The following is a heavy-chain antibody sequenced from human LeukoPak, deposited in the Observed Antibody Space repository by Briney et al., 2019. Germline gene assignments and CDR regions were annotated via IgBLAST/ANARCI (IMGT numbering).Heavy chain of an antibody. J-gene: IGHJ4*02. CDR2: ISAYSGNT. CDR1: GYTFTSYA. Sequence: ASVKVSCKASGYTFTSYAIIWVRQAPGQGLEWVGWISAYSGNTNYAQNLQDRVTMTTDTSTSTAYMELRSLRSDDTAVYYCARDLEHGAGSYGDYWGQGTLVTVSS. D-gene: IGHD3-10*01. V-gene: IGHV1-18*01. CDR3: ARDLEHGAGSYGDY.